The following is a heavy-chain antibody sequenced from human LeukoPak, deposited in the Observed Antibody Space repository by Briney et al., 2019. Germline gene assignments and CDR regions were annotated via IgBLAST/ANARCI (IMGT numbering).Heavy chain of an antibody. J-gene: IGHJ4*02. CDR3: ARGWASVPGTTVNDY. D-gene: IGHD1/OR15-1a*01. V-gene: IGHV1-46*01. CDR1: GYTFTSYY. CDR2: INPSGGST. Sequence: ASVKVSCKASGYTFTSYYMHWVRQAPGQGLEWMGIINPSGGSTSYAQKFQGRVTMTRDTSTSTVYMELSSLRSEDTAVYYCARGWASVPGTTVNDYWGQGTLVTVSS.